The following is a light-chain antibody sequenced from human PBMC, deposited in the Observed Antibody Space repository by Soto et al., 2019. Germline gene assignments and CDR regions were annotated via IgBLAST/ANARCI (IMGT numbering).Light chain of an antibody. V-gene: IGKV1-5*03. Sequence: DIHMTQSPSTLSASVGDRVTIPCRASQSSADWLAWYQQKPGKAPKLLIYKASTLESGVPSRFSGSGSGTEFTLTISSLQPDDFATYSCQHYVAHPLTFGGGTKVEIK. CDR2: KAS. CDR1: QSSADW. CDR3: QHYVAHPLT. J-gene: IGKJ4*01.